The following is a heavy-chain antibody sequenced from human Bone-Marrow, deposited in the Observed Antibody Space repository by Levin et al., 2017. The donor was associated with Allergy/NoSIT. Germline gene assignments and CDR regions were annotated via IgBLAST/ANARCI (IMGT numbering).Heavy chain of an antibody. CDR3: ARALGNPGIAAAGIPYWYFDL. Sequence: LRLSCAVSGGSISSGGYSWSWIRQPPGKGLEWIGYIYHSGSTYYNPSLKSRVTISVDRSKNQFSLKLSSVTAADTAVYYCARALGNPGIAAAGIPYWYFDLWGRGTLVTVSS. D-gene: IGHD6-13*01. V-gene: IGHV4-30-2*01. CDR2: IYHSGST. CDR1: GGSISSGGYS. J-gene: IGHJ2*01.